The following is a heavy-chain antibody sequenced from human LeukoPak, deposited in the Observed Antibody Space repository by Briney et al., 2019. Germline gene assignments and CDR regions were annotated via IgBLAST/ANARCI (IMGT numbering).Heavy chain of an antibody. J-gene: IGHJ4*02. D-gene: IGHD3-10*01. CDR1: GFSLTTTGVG. CDR3: AHKGRGSGSYTM. V-gene: IGHV2-5*01. Sequence: SGPTLVNLTQTLTLTCTFSGFSLTTTGVGVAWIRQPPGKALEWLAVTYWNTDKSYSPSLKSRLTITKDTSKNQVVLIMTNMDPVDTATYYCAHKGRGSGSYTMWGQGTLVTVSS. CDR2: TYWNTDK.